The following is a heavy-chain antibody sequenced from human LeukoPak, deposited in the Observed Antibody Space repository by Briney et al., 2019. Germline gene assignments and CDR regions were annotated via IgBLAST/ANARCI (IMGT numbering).Heavy chain of an antibody. CDR3: VRSTYDSGRYPYDS. J-gene: IGHJ4*02. CDR2: SRNKANSYTT. Sequence: GGSLRLSCAVSGFPFSDHYMDWVRQAPGEGLEWVGRSRNKANSYTTEYAASVRGRFTISRDDSQNSLYLQMNSLKTEDTAVYYCVRSTYDSGRYPYDSWGQGTLVTVPS. D-gene: IGHD3-10*01. CDR1: GFPFSDHY. V-gene: IGHV3-72*01.